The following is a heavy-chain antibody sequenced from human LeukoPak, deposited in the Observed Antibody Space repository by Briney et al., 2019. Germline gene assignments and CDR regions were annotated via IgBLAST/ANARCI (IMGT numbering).Heavy chain of an antibody. CDR2: VTGSGGST. Sequence: PGGSLRLSCAASGFTFSSYAMSWVRQAPGKGLEWVSGVTGSGGSTYYADSVKGRFTISRDNSKNTLYLRMNSLRAEDTAVYYCAKKSVAAIPPIYWGQGTLVTVSS. V-gene: IGHV3-23*01. CDR3: AKKSVAAIPPIY. J-gene: IGHJ4*02. CDR1: GFTFSSYA. D-gene: IGHD2-21*02.